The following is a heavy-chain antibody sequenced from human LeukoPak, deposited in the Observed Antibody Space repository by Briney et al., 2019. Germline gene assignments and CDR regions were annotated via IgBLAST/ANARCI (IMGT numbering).Heavy chain of an antibody. Sequence: ASVKVSCKTSGYTFSSYTIIWVRQAPGQGLEWMGWINTNTGNPTYAQGFTGRYVFSFDTSVSTAYLQISGLTAGDTAVYFCGRDPRLGIRGYTYGYIDYWGQGTLVTVSS. J-gene: IGHJ4*02. D-gene: IGHD5-18*01. CDR3: GRDPRLGIRGYTYGYIDY. CDR1: GYTFSSYT. V-gene: IGHV7-4-1*02. CDR2: INTNTGNP.